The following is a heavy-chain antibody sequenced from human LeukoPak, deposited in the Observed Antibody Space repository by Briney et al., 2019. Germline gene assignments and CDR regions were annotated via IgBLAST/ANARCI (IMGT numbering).Heavy chain of an antibody. D-gene: IGHD6-19*01. CDR2: IIPVLGIA. J-gene: IGHJ4*02. CDR1: VGSFTIDA. Sequence: SLSLSCEPSVGSFTIDATSGGCQTPGQRRGWMGRIIPVLGIANYAQKFQSRVPITADKSTSTAYMELSRLRSEETAVYYCARGDPSSGWYSYWGQGTLVTVSS. V-gene: IGHV1-69*04. CDR3: ARGDPSSGWYSY.